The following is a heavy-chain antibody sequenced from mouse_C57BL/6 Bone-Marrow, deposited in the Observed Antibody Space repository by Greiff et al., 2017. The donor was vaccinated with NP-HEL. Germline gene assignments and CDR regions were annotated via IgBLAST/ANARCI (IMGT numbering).Heavy chain of an antibody. V-gene: IGHV5-4*03. CDR3: ASDPLKNYYAMDY. D-gene: IGHD1-3*01. Sequence: EVKLVESGGGLVKPGGSLKLSCAASGFTFSSYAMSLVRQTPETRLEWVATISDGGSYTYYPDNVKGRFTIARDNAKNNLYLQMSHLKSEDTAMYDCASDPLKNYYAMDYWGQGTSVTVSS. J-gene: IGHJ4*01. CDR2: ISDGGSYT. CDR1: GFTFSSYA.